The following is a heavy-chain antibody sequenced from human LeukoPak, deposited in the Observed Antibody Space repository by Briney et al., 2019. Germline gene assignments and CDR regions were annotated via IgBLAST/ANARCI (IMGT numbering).Heavy chain of an antibody. CDR3: AREGRGYSYGYAYYYGMDV. CDR1: GGSISSYY. Sequence: SETLSLTCTVSGGSISSYYWSWIRQPPGKGLEWIGYIYYSGSTNYNPSLKSRVTISVDTSKNQFSLKLSSVTAADTAVYYCAREGRGYSYGYAYYYGMDVWGQGTTVTVSS. D-gene: IGHD5-18*01. J-gene: IGHJ6*02. V-gene: IGHV4-59*01. CDR2: IYYSGST.